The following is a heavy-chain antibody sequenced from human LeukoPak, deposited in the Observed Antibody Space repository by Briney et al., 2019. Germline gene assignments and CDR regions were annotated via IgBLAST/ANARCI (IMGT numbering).Heavy chain of an antibody. Sequence: PSETLSLTCTVSGGSISSYYWSWFRQHPGKGLEWIGYIYYSGSTYYNPSLKSRVTISVDTSKNQFSLKLSSVTAADTAVYYCARDPIGSGSFDPWGQGTLVTVSS. CDR2: IYYSGST. CDR3: ARDPIGSGSFDP. V-gene: IGHV4-59*06. J-gene: IGHJ5*02. D-gene: IGHD3-10*01. CDR1: GGSISSYY.